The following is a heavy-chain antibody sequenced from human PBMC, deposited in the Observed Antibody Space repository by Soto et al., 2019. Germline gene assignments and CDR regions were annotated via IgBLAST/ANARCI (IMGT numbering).Heavy chain of an antibody. J-gene: IGHJ4*02. CDR2: ISGYNGNT. CDR1: GYTFTSYG. CDR3: ARGVYSSSWHGENY. V-gene: IGHV1-18*01. D-gene: IGHD6-13*01. Sequence: QVQLVQSGPEVKKPGASVKVSCKASGYTFTSYGISWVRQVPGQGLGWMGWISGYNGNTDYGERFQGRATMTTDTSTSTAYMELRSLTSDDTAVYYCARGVYSSSWHGENYWGQGTLVAVSS.